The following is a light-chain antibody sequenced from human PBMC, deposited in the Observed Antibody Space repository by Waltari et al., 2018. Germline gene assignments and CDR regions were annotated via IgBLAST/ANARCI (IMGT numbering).Light chain of an antibody. J-gene: IGLJ2*01. V-gene: IGLV2-14*03. CDR1: SSDLGNSNF. Sequence: QSALTQPASVSGSPGQSITISCTGTSSDLGNSNFVPWYQQHPGKAPKLIIYDVSNRPSGVSNRFSGSWSGNTASLTISGLQAEDEADYYCNSYTTGSTLTVIFGGGTKLTVL. CDR2: DVS. CDR3: NSYTTGSTLTVI.